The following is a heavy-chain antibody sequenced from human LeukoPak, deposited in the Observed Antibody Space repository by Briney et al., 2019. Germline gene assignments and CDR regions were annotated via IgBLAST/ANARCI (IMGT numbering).Heavy chain of an antibody. CDR1: GGSISSSSYY. J-gene: IGHJ4*02. CDR3: ARAYSGSYGTFDY. V-gene: IGHV4-39*01. Sequence: SETLSLTCSVSGGSISSSSYYWGWIRQPPGKGLEWIGSIYYSGSTYYNPSLKSRVTISVNTSKNQFSLKLSSVTAADTAVYYCARAYSGSYGTFDYWGQGTLVTVSS. CDR2: IYYSGST. D-gene: IGHD1-26*01.